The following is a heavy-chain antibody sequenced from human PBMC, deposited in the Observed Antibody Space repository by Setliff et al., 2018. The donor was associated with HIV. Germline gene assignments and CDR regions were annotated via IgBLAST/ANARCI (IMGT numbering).Heavy chain of an antibody. CDR2: IYYSGST. D-gene: IGHD7-27*01. V-gene: IGHV4-59*01. CDR3: ARQVGNKVLFDS. Sequence: SDTLSLTCAVYGESLSGYYWSWIRQPPGKGLEWVGYIYYSGSTNYNPSLKSRVTISVDTSKNQLSLKLSSVTAADTAVYYCARQVGNKVLFDSWGQGTLVTVSS. J-gene: IGHJ4*02. CDR1: GESLSGYY.